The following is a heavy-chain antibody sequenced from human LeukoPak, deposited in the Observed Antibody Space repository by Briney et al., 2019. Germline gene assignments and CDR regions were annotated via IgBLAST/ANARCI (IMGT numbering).Heavy chain of an antibody. J-gene: IGHJ6*01. CDR3: ARGLTIFGVVIISSGYGMDV. CDR2: IYYSGST. V-gene: IGHV4-31*03. Sequence: IPSQTLSLTCTVSGGSISSGGYYWSWIRQHPGKGLEWIGYIYYSGSTYYNPSLKSRVTISVDTSKNQFSLKLSSVTAADTAVYYCARGLTIFGVVIISSGYGMDVWGQGTTVTVSS. CDR1: GGSISSGGYY. D-gene: IGHD3-3*01.